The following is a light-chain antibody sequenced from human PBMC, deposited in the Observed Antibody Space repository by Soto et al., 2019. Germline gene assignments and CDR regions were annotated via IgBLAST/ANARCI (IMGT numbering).Light chain of an antibody. CDR3: QQYGSLTWT. Sequence: LPSTLPVSLGARATLSCRASQSVSNNCLAWYQQKPGQAPRPLISAASRRATGVPDRFSGSGSGTDFTLTISRLEPDDFAVYYCQQYGSLTWTFGQGSKV. CDR1: QSVSNNC. J-gene: IGKJ1*01. CDR2: AAS. V-gene: IGKV3-20*01.